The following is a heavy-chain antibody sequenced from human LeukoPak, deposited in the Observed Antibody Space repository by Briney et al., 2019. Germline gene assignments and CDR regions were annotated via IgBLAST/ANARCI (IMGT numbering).Heavy chain of an antibody. Sequence: GGSLRLSCAASGFTFSSYAMSWVRQAPGKGLEWVSAISGSGGSTYYADSVKGRFTISRDNSKNTLYLQMNSLRAEDTAVYYCAKDREGDSSWYSSYYYYYGMDVWGQGTTVTVSS. D-gene: IGHD6-13*01. CDR2: ISGSGGST. CDR3: AKDREGDSSWYSSYYYYYGMDV. V-gene: IGHV3-23*01. J-gene: IGHJ6*02. CDR1: GFTFSSYA.